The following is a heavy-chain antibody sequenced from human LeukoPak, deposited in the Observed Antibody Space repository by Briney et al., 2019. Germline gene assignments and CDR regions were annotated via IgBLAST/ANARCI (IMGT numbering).Heavy chain of an antibody. D-gene: IGHD4-17*01. CDR1: GGSFSGYY. Sequence: SETLSLTCAVYGGSFSGYYWSWIRQPPGKGLEWIGEINHSGSTNYNPSLKSRVTISVDTSKNLFSPKLSSVTAADTAVYYCARAGGAQTTVTTSCYFDYWGQGTLVTVSS. J-gene: IGHJ4*02. CDR2: INHSGST. CDR3: ARAGGAQTTVTTSCYFDY. V-gene: IGHV4-34*01.